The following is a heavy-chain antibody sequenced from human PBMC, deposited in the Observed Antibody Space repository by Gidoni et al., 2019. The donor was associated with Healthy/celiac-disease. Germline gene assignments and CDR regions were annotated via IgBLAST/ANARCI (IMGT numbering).Heavy chain of an antibody. Sequence: EVQLVESVGGLVQPGGSLKLSCAASGFTFSGSAMHWVRQASGKGLEWVGRIRSKANSYATAYAASVKGRFTISRDDSKKTAYLQMNSLKTEDTAVYYCTRMTTVTTDDYWGQGTLVTVSS. V-gene: IGHV3-73*02. D-gene: IGHD4-17*01. CDR3: TRMTTVTTDDY. CDR2: IRSKANSYAT. CDR1: GFTFSGSA. J-gene: IGHJ4*02.